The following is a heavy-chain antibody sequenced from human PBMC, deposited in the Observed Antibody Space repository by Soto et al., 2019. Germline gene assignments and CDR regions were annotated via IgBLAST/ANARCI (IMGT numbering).Heavy chain of an antibody. Sequence: PVGSLRLSCTASGFTFNDYYMTWFRQAPGKGLEWISYISNTGTTLYYADSVKGRFTISRDTSKNSLFLQMNSLRAEDSAVYYCARDDCSRSNDYRRWYFDIWGRGTLVTVSS. CDR1: GFTFNDYY. D-gene: IGHD2-2*01. CDR2: ISNTGTTL. CDR3: ARDDCSRSNDYRRWYFDI. J-gene: IGHJ2*01. V-gene: IGHV3-11*01.